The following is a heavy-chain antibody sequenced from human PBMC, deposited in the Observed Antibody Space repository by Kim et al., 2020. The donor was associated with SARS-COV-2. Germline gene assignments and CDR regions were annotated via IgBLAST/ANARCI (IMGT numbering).Heavy chain of an antibody. J-gene: IGHJ4*02. CDR3: ARAGNYYDSSGNFDY. Sequence: SETLSLTCTVSGGSVSSGSYYWSWIRQPPGKGLEWIGYIYYSGSTNYNPSLKSRVTISVDTSKNPFSLKLSSVTAADTAVYYCARAGNYYDSSGNFDYWGQGTLVTVSS. CDR2: IYYSGST. CDR1: GGSVSSGSYY. V-gene: IGHV4-61*01. D-gene: IGHD3-22*01.